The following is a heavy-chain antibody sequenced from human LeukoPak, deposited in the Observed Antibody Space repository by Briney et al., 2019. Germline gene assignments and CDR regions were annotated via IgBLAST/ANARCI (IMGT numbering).Heavy chain of an antibody. CDR2: IYYSGST. J-gene: IGHJ5*02. V-gene: IGHV4-39*07. CDR1: GGSISSSSYY. CDR3: ARKANWFDP. Sequence: SETLSLTCTVSGGSISSSSYYWGWIRQPPGKGLEWIGSIYYSGSTYYNPSLKSRVTMSVDTSKNQFSLKLSSVTAVDTAVYYCARKANWFDPWGQGTLVTVSS.